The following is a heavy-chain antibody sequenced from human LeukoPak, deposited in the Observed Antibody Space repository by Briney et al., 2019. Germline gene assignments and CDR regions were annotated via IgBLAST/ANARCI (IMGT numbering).Heavy chain of an antibody. J-gene: IGHJ6*02. V-gene: IGHV3-9*01. D-gene: IGHD1-26*01. CDR2: ISWNSGSI. CDR1: GFTFDDYA. CDR3: AKDIEGDLSQGMDV. Sequence: PGRSLRLSCAASGFTFDDYAMHWVRQAPGKGLEWVSGISWNSGSIGYADSVKGRFTISRDNAKNSLYLQMNSLRVEDTALYYCAKDIEGDLSQGMDVWGQGTTVTVSS.